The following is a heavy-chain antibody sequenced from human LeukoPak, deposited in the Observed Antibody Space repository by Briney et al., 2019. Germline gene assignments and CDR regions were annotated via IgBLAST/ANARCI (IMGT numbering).Heavy chain of an antibody. CDR1: DGSISSSSYY. J-gene: IGHJ6*02. V-gene: IGHV4-61*01. CDR2: IYYSGST. D-gene: IGHD2-2*01. Sequence: SETLSLTCTVSDGSISSSSYYWSWIRQPPGKGLEWIGYIYYSGSTNYNPSLKSRVTISVDTSKNQFSLKLSSVTAADTAVYYCAAGLLGFYYQLQGMDVWGQGTTVTVSS. CDR3: AAGLLGFYYQLQGMDV.